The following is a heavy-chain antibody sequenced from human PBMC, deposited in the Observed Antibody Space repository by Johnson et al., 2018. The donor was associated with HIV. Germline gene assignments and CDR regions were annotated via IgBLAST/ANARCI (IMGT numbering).Heavy chain of an antibody. D-gene: IGHD1-26*01. J-gene: IGHJ3*01. CDR3: AKDLFTEREDDVFDF. Sequence: VQLVESGGGLVQPGGSLRLSCAASGFTVSSNYMSWVRQAPGKGLEWVSVIYSGGSTYYADSVKGRFTISRDNSKNTLYLQMNSLRAEDTAVSYCAKDLFTEREDDVFDFWGQGTMVTVSS. CDR2: IYSGGST. V-gene: IGHV3-66*01. CDR1: GFTVSSNY.